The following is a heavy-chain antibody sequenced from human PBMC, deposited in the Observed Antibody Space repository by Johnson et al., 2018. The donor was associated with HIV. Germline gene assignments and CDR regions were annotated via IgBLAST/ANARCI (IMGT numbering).Heavy chain of an antibody. CDR1: GFTVSSNY. CDR2: IYSGGST. V-gene: IGHV3-66*03. CDR3: ARDRLLWF. D-gene: IGHD3-10*01. J-gene: IGHJ3*01. Sequence: VQLVESGGGLIQPGGSLRLSCAASGFTVSSNYMSWVRQAPGKGLEWVSVIYSGGSTYYADSVKGRFTISRDNSRDTLSLQMNSLRVEDTALYYCARDRLLWFRGQGTMVTVSS.